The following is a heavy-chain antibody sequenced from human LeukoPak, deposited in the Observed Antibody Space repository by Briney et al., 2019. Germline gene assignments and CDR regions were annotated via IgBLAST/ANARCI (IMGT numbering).Heavy chain of an antibody. Sequence: GESLKISCKGSGYSFTSYWIGWVRQMPGKGLEWMGIIYPGDSDTRYSPSFQGQVTISADKSISTAYLQWSSLKASDTAMYYCARRIYYDNGWQYTYYFDYWGQGTLVTVSS. D-gene: IGHD3-9*01. CDR1: GYSFTSYW. V-gene: IGHV5-51*01. J-gene: IGHJ4*02. CDR2: IYPGDSDT. CDR3: ARRIYYDNGWQYTYYFDY.